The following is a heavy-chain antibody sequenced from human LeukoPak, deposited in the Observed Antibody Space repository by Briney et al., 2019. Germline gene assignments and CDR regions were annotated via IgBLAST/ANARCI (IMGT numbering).Heavy chain of an antibody. J-gene: IGHJ4*02. CDR1: GGSISSYY. V-gene: IGHV4-59*08. Sequence: PSETLYLTCTVSGGSISSYYWSWIRQPPGKGLEWIGYIYYSGSTNYNPSLKSRLTISVDTSKNQFSLKLSSVSAADTAVYYCARLQRVGNSGYYFDYWGQGTLVTVSS. CDR2: IYYSGST. D-gene: IGHD3-22*01. CDR3: ARLQRVGNSGYYFDY.